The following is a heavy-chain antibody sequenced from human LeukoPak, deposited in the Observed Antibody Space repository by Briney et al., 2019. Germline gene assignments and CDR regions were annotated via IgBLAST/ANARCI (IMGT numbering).Heavy chain of an antibody. J-gene: IGHJ6*03. CDR2: IRYDGSNK. Sequence: PGGSLRLSCAASGFTFSSYGMHWVRQAPGKGLEWVAFIRYDGSNKYYADSVKGRFTISRDNSKNTLYLQMNSLRAEDTAVYYCAKCGYRQWLSWHYYYYMDVWGKGTTVTISS. V-gene: IGHV3-30*02. CDR1: GFTFSSYG. D-gene: IGHD6-19*01. CDR3: AKCGYRQWLSWHYYYYMDV.